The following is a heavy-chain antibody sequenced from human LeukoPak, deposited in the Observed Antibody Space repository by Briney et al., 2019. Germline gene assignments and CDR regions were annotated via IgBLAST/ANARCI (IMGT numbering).Heavy chain of an antibody. CDR3: ARAGAASTNYDFWSGYSYHNWFDP. Sequence: PSETLSLTCAVYGGSFSGYYWSWIRQPPGKGLEWIGEINHSGSTNYNPSLKSRVTISVDTSKNQFPLKLSSVTAADTAVYYCARAGAASTNYDFWSGYSYHNWFDPWGQGTLVTVSS. J-gene: IGHJ5*02. D-gene: IGHD3-3*01. V-gene: IGHV4-34*01. CDR2: INHSGST. CDR1: GGSFSGYY.